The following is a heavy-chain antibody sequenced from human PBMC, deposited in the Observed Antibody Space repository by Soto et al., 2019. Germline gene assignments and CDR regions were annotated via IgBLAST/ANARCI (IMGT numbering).Heavy chain of an antibody. V-gene: IGHV4-59*01. CDR1: GGSISGYY. J-gene: IGHJ5*02. CDR3: AKWVSTGHSWFDP. D-gene: IGHD1-26*01. Sequence: SETLSLTCTVSGGSISGYYWSWIRQPPGKGLELIAYIYYSGNTNYNPSLQSRVTISIDTSKNQFSLKLNSVTAADTAVYYCAKWVSTGHSWFDPWGQGTLVTVSS. CDR2: IYYSGNT.